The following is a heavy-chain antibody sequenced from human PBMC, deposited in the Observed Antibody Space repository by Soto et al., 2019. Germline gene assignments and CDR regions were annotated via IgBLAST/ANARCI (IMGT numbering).Heavy chain of an antibody. CDR2: VSAYNGNT. CDR3: ARASRLWSGCLIDF. Sequence: WASVKVSCKASGYSFSNYGISWVRQAPGQGLEWMGWVSAYNGNTKYVQKYQDRVTMSTATSTTTAYMELKSLRSDDTAVYYCARASRLWSGCLIDFWGPGTLVTVSS. D-gene: IGHD3-3*01. J-gene: IGHJ4*02. CDR1: GYSFSNYG. V-gene: IGHV1-18*01.